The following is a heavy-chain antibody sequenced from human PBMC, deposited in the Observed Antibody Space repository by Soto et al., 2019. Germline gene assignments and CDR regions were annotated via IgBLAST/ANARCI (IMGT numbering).Heavy chain of an antibody. CDR3: ARDPHLVYYYYGMDV. CDR2: INPSGDST. Sequence: ASVKVSCKASGYTFTSYYMHWVRQAPGQGLEWMGIINPSGDSTSYAQKFQGRVTMTRDTSTSTVYMELSSLRSEDTAVYYCARDPHLVYYYYGMDVWGQESTVTVAS. J-gene: IGHJ6*02. V-gene: IGHV1-46*01. CDR1: GYTFTSYY.